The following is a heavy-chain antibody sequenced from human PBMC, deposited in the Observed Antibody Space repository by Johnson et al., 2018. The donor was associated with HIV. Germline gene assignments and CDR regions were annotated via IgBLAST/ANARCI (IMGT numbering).Heavy chain of an antibody. D-gene: IGHD1-1*01. Sequence: QVQLVESGGGLVQPGGSLRLSCAASGFTFSSYAMHWVRQAPGTGLEWVALVSYDGRNQYHADSVKGRFTISRDNAKNTLYLQMSSLRAEDTAVYYCARGGIIHDAFDIWGQGTMVTVSS. CDR3: ARGGIIHDAFDI. V-gene: IGHV3-30-3*01. CDR1: GFTFSSYA. J-gene: IGHJ3*02. CDR2: VSYDGRNQ.